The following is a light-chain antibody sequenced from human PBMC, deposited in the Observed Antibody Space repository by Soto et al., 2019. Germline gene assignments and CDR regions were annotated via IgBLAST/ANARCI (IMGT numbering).Light chain of an antibody. CDR3: QQYKSYLYT. Sequence: DIQMTQSPSTLRASAGDRVTITCGASQSISSWLAWYQQKPGKAPKLLIYKASTLKSGVPSRFSGSGSGTEFTLTISSLQPDDFATYYCQQYKSYLYTFGQGTRLEIK. CDR1: QSISSW. J-gene: IGKJ5*01. V-gene: IGKV1-5*03. CDR2: KAS.